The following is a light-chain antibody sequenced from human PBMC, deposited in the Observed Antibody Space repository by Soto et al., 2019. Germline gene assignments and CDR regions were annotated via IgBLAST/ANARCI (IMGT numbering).Light chain of an antibody. CDR2: RNN. Sequence: QSVLTQPPSASGTPGQRVTISCSGSSSNIGSNYVYWYHQQLPGTAPKLLIYRNNQRPSGVPDRFSGSKSGTSGSRAISGLRYVDEVDYYCTAWDVRLRAWVFGGTTK. CDR1: SSNIGSNY. CDR3: TAWDVRLRAWV. J-gene: IGLJ3*02. V-gene: IGLV1-47*01.